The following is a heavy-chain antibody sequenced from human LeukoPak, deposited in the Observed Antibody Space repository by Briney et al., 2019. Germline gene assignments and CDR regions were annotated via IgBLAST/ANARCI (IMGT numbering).Heavy chain of an antibody. CDR1: GFTVSSNS. D-gene: IGHD4-23*01. CDR3: ARSIPLDYGGNGGDFDY. CDR2: IYSGGNT. J-gene: IGHJ4*02. Sequence: GGSLRLSCTVSGFTVSSNSWSWVRQAPGKGLEWVSFIYSGGNTHYSDSVKGRFIISRDNANKSLFLQMNNLRAEDTAVYYCARSIPLDYGGNGGDFDYWGQGALVTVSS. V-gene: IGHV3-53*01.